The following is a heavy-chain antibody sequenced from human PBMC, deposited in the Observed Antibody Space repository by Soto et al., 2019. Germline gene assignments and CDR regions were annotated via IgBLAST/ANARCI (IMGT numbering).Heavy chain of an antibody. J-gene: IGHJ6*02. CDR2: INPSGGST. CDR3: ARETTGGYYGMAV. D-gene: IGHD7-27*01. V-gene: IGHV1-46*01. Sequence: ASVKVSCKASGYTFTSYYMHWVRQAPGQGLEWMGIINPSGGSTNYAQKFQGRVTMTRDTSTSTAYMELSSLGSDDTAVYYCARETTGGYYGMAVWGQGTTVTVSS. CDR1: GYTFTSYY.